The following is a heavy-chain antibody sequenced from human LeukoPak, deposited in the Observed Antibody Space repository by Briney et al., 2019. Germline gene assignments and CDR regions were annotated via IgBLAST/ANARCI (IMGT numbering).Heavy chain of an antibody. V-gene: IGHV3-15*07. CDR2: IASKTDGGAT. D-gene: IGHD3-10*01. CDR3: TTGIRGD. Sequence: PGGSLRLSCSASGLTVTNAWMNWVRQAPGEGLDWVGRIASKTDGGATDYAAPVKGRFTISRDDSKNTLNLQMNSLKTEDTAVYYCTTGIRGDWGQGTLVTISS. CDR1: GLTVTNAW. J-gene: IGHJ4*02.